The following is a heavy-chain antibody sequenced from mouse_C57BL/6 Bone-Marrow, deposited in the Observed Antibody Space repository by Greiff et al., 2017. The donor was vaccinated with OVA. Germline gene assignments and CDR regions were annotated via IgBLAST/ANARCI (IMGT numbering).Heavy chain of an antibody. D-gene: IGHD2-1*01. V-gene: IGHV1-81*01. CDR2: IYPRSGNT. CDR3: ARYLYGNYWYFDV. Sequence: VQLQQSGAELARPGASVKLSCKASGYTFTSYGISWVKQRTGQGLEWIGEIYPRSGNTYYNEKFKGKATLTADKSSSTAYMELRSLTSEDSAVYFCARYLYGNYWYFDVWGTGTTVTVSS. CDR1: GYTFTSYG. J-gene: IGHJ1*03.